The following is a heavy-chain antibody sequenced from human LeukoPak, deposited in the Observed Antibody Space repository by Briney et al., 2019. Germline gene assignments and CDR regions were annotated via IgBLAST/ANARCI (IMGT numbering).Heavy chain of an antibody. D-gene: IGHD5-24*01. V-gene: IGHV4-31*03. CDR1: GGSISSGGYY. CDR2: IYYSGST. J-gene: IGHJ5*02. CDR3: ARGSPRWLQGRPSNWFDP. Sequence: SETLSLTCTVSGGSISSGGYYWSWIRQHPGKGLEWIGYIYYSGSTYYNPSLKSRVTISVDTSKNQFSLKLSSVTAADTAVYYCARGSPRWLQGRPSNWFDPWGQGTLVTVSS.